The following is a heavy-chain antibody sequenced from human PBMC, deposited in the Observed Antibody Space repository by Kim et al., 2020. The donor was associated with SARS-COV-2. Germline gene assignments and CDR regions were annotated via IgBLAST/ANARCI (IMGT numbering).Heavy chain of an antibody. J-gene: IGHJ4*02. CDR2: GSS. CDR3: ARAAYSGSRIRYFDY. V-gene: IGHV4-4*06. D-gene: IGHD1-26*01. Sequence: GSSNDNPSLKSRVTMSADMSLTQFSRKLGSGSAADTAVYYCARAAYSGSRIRYFDYWGQGTLVTVSS.